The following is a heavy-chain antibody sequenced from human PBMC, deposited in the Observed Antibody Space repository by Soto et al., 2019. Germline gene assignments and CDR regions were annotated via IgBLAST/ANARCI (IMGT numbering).Heavy chain of an antibody. V-gene: IGHV3-23*01. J-gene: IGHJ4*02. CDR2: ISADGART. Sequence: GALRLSWAASGFTFSSYSMTWVRQGPEKGLEWVSEISADGARTYYADSVKGRFTVSRDNSKNTVYLQMNSLRSEDTAVYYCAQNFDYWGQGTLVTVSS. CDR1: GFTFSSYS. CDR3: AQNFDY.